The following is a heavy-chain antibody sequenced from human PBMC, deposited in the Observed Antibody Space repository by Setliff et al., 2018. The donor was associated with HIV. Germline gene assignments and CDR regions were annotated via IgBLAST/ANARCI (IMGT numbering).Heavy chain of an antibody. Sequence: PGGSLRLSCAASGFTLSSTYMAWVRQAPGKGLEWVSTIYGSGVTYYADSVKGRFTISRDNSRNTVYLQLNSLRDEDTAIYYCAKDMNSPWHFDLWGRGTLVTVSS. CDR1: GFTLSSTY. D-gene: IGHD1-7*01. CDR2: IYGSGVT. CDR3: AKDMNSPWHFDL. J-gene: IGHJ2*01. V-gene: IGHV3-53*01.